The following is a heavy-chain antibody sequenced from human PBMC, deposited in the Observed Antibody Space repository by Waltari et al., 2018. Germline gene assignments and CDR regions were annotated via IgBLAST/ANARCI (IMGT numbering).Heavy chain of an antibody. CDR3: ARDRGRGIYLDS. CDR2: VQRSGRT. V-gene: IGHV4-4*02. J-gene: IGHJ4*02. D-gene: IGHD2-15*01. CDR1: GDSMSSSDW. Sequence: QLQLQESGPGLVKPSGTLSLTCAVSGDSMSSSDWWSWVRQSPGKGLEWIGQVQRSGRTSYNPSFASRVTVSVDTSTNQFSLRVTSATAADTAVYFCARDRGRGIYLDSWGQGTLVTVS.